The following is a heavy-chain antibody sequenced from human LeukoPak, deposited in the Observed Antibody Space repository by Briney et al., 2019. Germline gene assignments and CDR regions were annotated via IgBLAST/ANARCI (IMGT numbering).Heavy chain of an antibody. CDR1: GFTFDDYG. D-gene: IGHD6-13*01. J-gene: IGHJ4*02. V-gene: IGHV3-7*01. CDR2: IKQDGSEK. CDR3: AREVAAGTNY. Sequence: GSLRLSCAASGFTFDDYGMSWVRQAPGKGLEWVANIKQDGSEKYYVDSVKGRFTISRDNAKNSLYLQMNSLRAEDTAVYYCAREVAAGTNYWGQGTLVTVSS.